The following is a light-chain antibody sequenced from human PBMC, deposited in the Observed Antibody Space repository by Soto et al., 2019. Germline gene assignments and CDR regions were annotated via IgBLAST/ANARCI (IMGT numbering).Light chain of an antibody. J-gene: IGLJ2*01. Sequence: QSALTQPRSVSGSPGQSVTISCTGTSSDVGGYNYVSWYQQHPGKAPKLRIYDVNRRPSGVPDRFSGSKSCNTASLTISGLQAEDEADYYCCSYAGTYTLVFGGGTKLTVL. CDR2: DVN. V-gene: IGLV2-11*01. CDR1: SSDVGGYNY. CDR3: CSYAGTYTLV.